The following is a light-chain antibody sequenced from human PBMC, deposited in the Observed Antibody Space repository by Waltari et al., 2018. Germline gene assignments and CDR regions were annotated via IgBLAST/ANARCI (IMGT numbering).Light chain of an antibody. CDR2: NVT. CDR1: TSDIGGYNY. CDR3: SSYTTTSTWV. Sequence: QSALTQPASMSGSPGQSPTISCSGSTSDIGGYNYVSWYPQHPGKAPKLMIFNVTTRPSGISSRFSGSKSGNTASLTISGLQAEDEADYYCSSYTTTSTWVFGGGTKVTVL. V-gene: IGLV2-14*03. J-gene: IGLJ3*02.